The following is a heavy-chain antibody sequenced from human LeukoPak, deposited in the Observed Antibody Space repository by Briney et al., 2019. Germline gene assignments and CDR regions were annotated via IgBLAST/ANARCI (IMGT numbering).Heavy chain of an antibody. V-gene: IGHV1-2*02. D-gene: IGHD2-2*01. CDR1: GYTFTSYY. J-gene: IGHJ4*02. CDR3: ARDVSVVVVPAAALDY. CDR2: INPNSGGT. Sequence: ASVKVSCKASGYTFTSYYMHWVRQAPGQGLEWMGWINPNSGGTNYAQKFQGRVTMTRDTSISTAYMELSRLRSDDTAVYYCARDVSVVVVPAAALDYWGQGTLVTVSS.